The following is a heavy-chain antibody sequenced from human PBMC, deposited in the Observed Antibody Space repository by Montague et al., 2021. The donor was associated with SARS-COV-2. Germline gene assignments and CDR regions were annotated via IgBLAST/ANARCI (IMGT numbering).Heavy chain of an antibody. CDR3: VRCSLGWSILDV. D-gene: IGHD6-19*01. CDR1: GGSFSGYY. Sequence: SETLSLTCSVYGGSFSGYYWSWIRQPPGKGLEWIGEVSYSGSTNYNPSPKSRVTISIDASKNHFSLQLRSVTAADTAVYYCVRCSLGWSILDVWGQGSTVTVSS. J-gene: IGHJ6*02. V-gene: IGHV4-34*01. CDR2: VSYSGST.